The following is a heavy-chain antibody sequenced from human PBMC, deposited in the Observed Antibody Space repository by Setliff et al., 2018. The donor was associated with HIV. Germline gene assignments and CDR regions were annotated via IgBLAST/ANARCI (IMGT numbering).Heavy chain of an antibody. CDR2: MNHRGVI. CDR3: FLFYDDRSGFYWD. D-gene: IGHD3-22*01. V-gene: IGHV4-34*01. Sequence: SETLSLTCTVDGGSFRGYFWTWIRQPPGKGLEFIGEMNHRGVIKYLSSLKSRVTMAVDTSKKQFSLKLKSVTAADTAVYYCFLFYDDRSGFYWDWGQGTPVTV. CDR1: GGSFRGYF. J-gene: IGHJ4*02.